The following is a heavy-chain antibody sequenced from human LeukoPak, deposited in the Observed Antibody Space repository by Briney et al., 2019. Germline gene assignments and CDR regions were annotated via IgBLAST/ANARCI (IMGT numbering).Heavy chain of an antibody. CDR3: AKIRAARPGY. V-gene: IGHV3-23*01. Sequence: GGSLRLSCAASGFTFSRYGMNWVRQAPGKGLEWVSGISDSGATIYYADSVKGRFTISRDNSKNMLYLQVHSLRPEDTAIYYCAKIRAARPGYWGQGTLVTVSS. J-gene: IGHJ4*02. CDR1: GFTFSRYG. CDR2: ISDSGATI. D-gene: IGHD6-6*01.